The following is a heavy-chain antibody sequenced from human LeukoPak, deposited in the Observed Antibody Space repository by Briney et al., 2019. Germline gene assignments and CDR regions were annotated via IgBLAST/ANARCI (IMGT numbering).Heavy chain of an antibody. J-gene: IGHJ4*02. CDR1: GFTFNNYA. V-gene: IGHV3-23*01. CDR3: ARASGNRVPRSPSDY. Sequence: PGGSLRLSSAAPGFTFNNYAIRWVRPAPGKRLGWVSGVWVSGANPSSADSVKGGFPFSKANAKTRLYLKMNSRKPENTAVYSFARASGNRVPRSPSDYWGQGNLGTVCS. CDR2: VWVSGANP. D-gene: IGHD3-3*01.